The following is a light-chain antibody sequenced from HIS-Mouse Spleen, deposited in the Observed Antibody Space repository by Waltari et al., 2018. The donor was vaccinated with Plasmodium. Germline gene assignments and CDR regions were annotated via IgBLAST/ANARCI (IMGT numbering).Light chain of an antibody. V-gene: IGKV1-5*03. CDR2: KAS. J-gene: IGKJ1*01. CDR3: QQYNSYSWT. CDR1: QSISSR. Sequence: DIQMTQSPSTLSASVGDRVTITCRASQSISSRLAWYQQKPGKAPKLLLYKASSLESGVASRFGGSGSRTVITLTISILQPDDFATYCCQQYNSYSWTFGRGTKVEIK.